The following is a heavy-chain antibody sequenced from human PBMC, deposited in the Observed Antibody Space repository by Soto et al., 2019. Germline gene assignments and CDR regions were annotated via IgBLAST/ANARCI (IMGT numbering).Heavy chain of an antibody. CDR2: INAGNGNT. V-gene: IGHV1-3*01. D-gene: IGHD3-16*01. J-gene: IGHJ6*02. Sequence: ASVKVSCKASGYTFTSYAMHWVRQAPGQRLEWMGWINAGNGNTKYSQNLQGRVTLTTDTSTSTAYMELRSLRSNDTTIYYCEMVDVYVTPSPQDVWGQGTTVTVSS. CDR3: EMVDVYVTPSPQDV. CDR1: GYTFTSYA.